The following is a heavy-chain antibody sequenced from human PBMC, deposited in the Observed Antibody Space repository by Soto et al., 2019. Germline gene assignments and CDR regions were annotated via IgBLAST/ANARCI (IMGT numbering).Heavy chain of an antibody. CDR2: INPNTGGT. Sequence: AALKVSCKASGYTFTGYYMHWVRQAPGQGLEWMGWINPNTGGTNYAQKFQGWVTMTRDTSISTAYMELSRLRSEDTAVYYCARGYSNYYYGMDVWGQGTTVTVSS. CDR1: GYTFTGYY. V-gene: IGHV1-2*04. D-gene: IGHD4-4*01. CDR3: ARGYSNYYYGMDV. J-gene: IGHJ6*02.